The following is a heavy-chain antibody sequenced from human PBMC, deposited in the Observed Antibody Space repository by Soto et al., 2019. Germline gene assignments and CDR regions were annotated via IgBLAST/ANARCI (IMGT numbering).Heavy chain of an antibody. V-gene: IGHV4-31*03. CDR1: GGSISSGGYY. CDR3: RGYGDYAAFDV. D-gene: IGHD4-17*01. Sequence: SETLSLTCTVSGGSISSGGYYWSWIRQHPGKGLEWIGYIYYSGSTYYNPSLKSRVTISVDTSKNQFSLKLSSVTAADTAVYYCRGYGDYAAFDVWGQGTMVTVSS. CDR2: IYYSGST. J-gene: IGHJ3*01.